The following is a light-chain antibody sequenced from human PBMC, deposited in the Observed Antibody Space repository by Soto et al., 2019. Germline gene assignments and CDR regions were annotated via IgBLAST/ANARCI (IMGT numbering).Light chain of an antibody. Sequence: EIVLTQSPGTLSLSPGERATLSCRASQSVSSSNLAWYQQKPGQAPRLLIYGASSRATGIPGRFSGSGSGTDFTLTISRLEPEDFAVYYCQQYGSSPPRTFGQGTKVELK. CDR1: QSVSSSN. V-gene: IGKV3-20*01. CDR2: GAS. J-gene: IGKJ1*01. CDR3: QQYGSSPPRT.